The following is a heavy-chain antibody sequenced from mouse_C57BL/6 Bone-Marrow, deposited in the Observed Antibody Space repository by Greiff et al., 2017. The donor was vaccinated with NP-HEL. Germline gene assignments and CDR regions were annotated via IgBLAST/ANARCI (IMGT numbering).Heavy chain of an antibody. CDR1: GFTFSDYG. Sequence: DVQLVESGGGLVQPGGSLKLSCAASGFTFSDYGMAWVRQAPRKGPEWVAFISNLAYSIYYADTVTGRFTISRENAKNTLYLEMSSLRSEDTAMYYCARRGTTVVAPYYYAMDYWGQGTSVTVSS. D-gene: IGHD1-1*01. CDR2: ISNLAYSI. J-gene: IGHJ4*01. CDR3: ARRGTTVVAPYYYAMDY. V-gene: IGHV5-15*04.